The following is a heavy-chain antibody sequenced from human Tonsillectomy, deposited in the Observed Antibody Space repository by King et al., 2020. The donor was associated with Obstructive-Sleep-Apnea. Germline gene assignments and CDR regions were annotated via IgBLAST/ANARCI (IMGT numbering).Heavy chain of an antibody. CDR3: AKEGGGSGVYWVAS. D-gene: IGHD3-10*01. J-gene: IGHJ4*02. V-gene: IGHV3-23*04. Sequence: VQLVESGGGMVQPGGSLRLSCAASGFSFSYYSISWVRQAPGEGLEWVSAINTRGTTYYAAPVRGRFTISRDNSKDTVDLQVNDLRTEDTAVYYCAKEGGGSGVYWVASWGQGTLVTVSS. CDR1: GFSFSYYS. CDR2: INTRGTT.